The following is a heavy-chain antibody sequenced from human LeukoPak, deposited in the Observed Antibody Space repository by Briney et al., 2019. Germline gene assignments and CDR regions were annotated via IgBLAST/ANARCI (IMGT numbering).Heavy chain of an antibody. CDR1: GGSFSLYY. CDR3: ARDGPHVGDYDFWSGSHWFDP. J-gene: IGHJ5*02. CDR2: IYYSGST. D-gene: IGHD3-3*01. Sequence: SETLSPTCAVYGGSFSLYYWTWIRQSPGKGLEWIGYIYYSGSTNYNPSLKSRVTISVDTSKNQFSLKLSSVTAADTAVYYCARDGPHVGDYDFWSGSHWFDPWGQGTLVTVSS. V-gene: IGHV4-59*01.